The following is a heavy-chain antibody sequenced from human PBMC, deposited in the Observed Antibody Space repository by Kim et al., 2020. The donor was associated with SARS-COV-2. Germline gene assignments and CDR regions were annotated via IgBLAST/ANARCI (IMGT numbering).Heavy chain of an antibody. D-gene: IGHD3-10*01. CDR1: GGSISSGGYY. V-gene: IGHV4-31*03. CDR2: IYYSGST. Sequence: SETLSLTCTVSGGSISSGGYYWSWIRQHPGKGLEWIGYIYYSGSTYYNPSLKSRVTISVDTSKNQFSLRLSSVTAADTAVYYCARTSHWLGITMVRGVIKPDPLFDYWGQGTLVTVSS. CDR3: ARTSHWLGITMVRGVIKPDPLFDY. J-gene: IGHJ4*02.